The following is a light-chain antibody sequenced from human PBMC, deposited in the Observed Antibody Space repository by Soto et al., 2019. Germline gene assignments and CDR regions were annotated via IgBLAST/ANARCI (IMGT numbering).Light chain of an antibody. CDR3: SSYTSSSTLPV. J-gene: IGLJ1*01. V-gene: IGLV2-14*01. CDR2: DVS. CDR1: SSDVGGYNY. Sequence: QSALTQPASVSGSPGQSITISCTGTSSDVGGYNYVSWYQQHPAKAPKLMIYDVSNRPSGVSNRFSGSKSGNTASLTISGRLAEDEADYYCSSYTSSSTLPVFGTGTKLTVL.